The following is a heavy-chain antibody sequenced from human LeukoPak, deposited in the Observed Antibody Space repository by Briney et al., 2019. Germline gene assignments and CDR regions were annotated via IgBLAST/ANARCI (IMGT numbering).Heavy chain of an antibody. V-gene: IGHV1-8*01. J-gene: IGHJ5*02. CDR2: MNPNSGNT. CDR3: ARGKRSGFLNWFDP. Sequence: ASVKVSCKASGYTFTSYDINWVRQATGQGLEWMGWMNPNSGNTGYAQKFQGRVTMTRNTSISTAYMELSGLRSEDTAVYNCARGKRSGFLNWFDPWGQGTLVTVSS. CDR1: GYTFTSYD. D-gene: IGHD3-10*01.